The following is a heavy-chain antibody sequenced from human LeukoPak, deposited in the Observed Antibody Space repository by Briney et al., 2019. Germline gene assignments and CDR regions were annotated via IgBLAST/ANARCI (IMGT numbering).Heavy chain of an antibody. D-gene: IGHD2-2*01. V-gene: IGHV3-30*18. Sequence: GVSLRLSCAASGFTFRNFGMHWVRQAPGKGLEWVAVISYDGNKKYYADSVKGRFTISRDNSKNTMYLHVNSLRVEDTAIYYCAKDLNGLGYCGSTSCPEYFDAWGQGTLVTVSS. CDR1: GFTFRNFG. J-gene: IGHJ4*02. CDR2: ISYDGNKK. CDR3: AKDLNGLGYCGSTSCPEYFDA.